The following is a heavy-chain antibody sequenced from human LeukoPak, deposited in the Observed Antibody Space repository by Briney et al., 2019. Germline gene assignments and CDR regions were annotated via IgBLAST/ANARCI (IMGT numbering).Heavy chain of an antibody. D-gene: IGHD1-7*01. CDR1: GYTFTGYY. J-gene: IGHJ6*03. CDR2: INPNSGGT. Sequence: ASVKVSCKASGYTFTGYYMHWVRQAPGQGLEWMGWINPNSGGTNYAQKFQGRVTMTRDTSISTAYMELSRLRSDDTAVYYCARSAGTTRGYYYYHMDVWGKGTTVTVSS. V-gene: IGHV1-2*02. CDR3: ARSAGTTRGYYYYHMDV.